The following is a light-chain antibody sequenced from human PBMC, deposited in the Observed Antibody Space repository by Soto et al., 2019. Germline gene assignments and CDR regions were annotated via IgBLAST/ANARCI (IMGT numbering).Light chain of an antibody. Sequence: QSALTQPASVSGSPGQSITISCTGTSSDVGGYNYVSWYQQHPGKAPKLMIYDVSNRPSGVSNRFSGSKSGNTASLTISGLQDEDEADYYCSSDTSSSTLSVVFGGGTQLTVL. CDR3: SSDTSSSTLSVV. CDR2: DVS. V-gene: IGLV2-14*01. J-gene: IGLJ2*01. CDR1: SSDVGGYNY.